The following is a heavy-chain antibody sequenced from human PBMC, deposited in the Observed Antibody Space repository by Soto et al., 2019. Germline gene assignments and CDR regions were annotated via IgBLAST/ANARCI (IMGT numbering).Heavy chain of an antibody. CDR3: ASSGDSSSGVIGY. CDR2: IDPSDSYT. J-gene: IGHJ4*02. Sequence: RGESLKISCKGPGYSLTSYWISWVRQMPGQGLEWMGRIDPSDSYTNYSPSFQGHVTISADKSISTAYLQWSSLKASDTAMYYCASSGDSSSGVIGYWGQGTLVTVSS. D-gene: IGHD6-6*01. CDR1: GYSLTSYW. V-gene: IGHV5-10-1*01.